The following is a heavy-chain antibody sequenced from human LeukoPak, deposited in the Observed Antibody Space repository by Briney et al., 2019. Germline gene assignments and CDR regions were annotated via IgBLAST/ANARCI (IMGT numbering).Heavy chain of an antibody. V-gene: IGHV1-2*02. CDR2: INPNSGGT. D-gene: IGHD2-21*02. Sequence: APVKVSCKASGYTFTGYYMHWVRQAPGQGLEWMGWINPNSGGTNYAQKFQGRVTMTRDTSISTAYMELSRLRSDDTAVYYCARNVNCGGDCYSFFDYWGQGTLVTVSS. J-gene: IGHJ4*02. CDR3: ARNVNCGGDCYSFFDY. CDR1: GYTFTGYY.